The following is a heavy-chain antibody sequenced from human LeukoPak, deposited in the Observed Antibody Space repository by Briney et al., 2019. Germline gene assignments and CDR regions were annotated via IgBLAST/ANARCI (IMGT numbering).Heavy chain of an antibody. CDR2: IKISVGGS. D-gene: IGHD3-16*01. V-gene: IGHV1-46*01. Sequence: ASVKVSCKASGYNFTAYYLHWMRQAPGQGLEWMGTIKISVGGSYLAQKFQGRVTLTRDTTTKTAYMEMTNLKSTDTAVYYCAKGGNYGPWGQGSLVTVSS. CDR3: AKGGNYGP. J-gene: IGHJ1*01. CDR1: GYNFTAYY.